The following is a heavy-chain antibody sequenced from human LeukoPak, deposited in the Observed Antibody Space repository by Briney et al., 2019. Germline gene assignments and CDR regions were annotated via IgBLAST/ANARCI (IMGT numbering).Heavy chain of an antibody. Sequence: PGGSLRLSCAASGFTVSSNYMSWVRQAPGKGLEWVSVIYSGGSTYYADSVKGRFTISRHNSKNTLYPQMNSLRAEDTAVYYCAGEAPSRVADAFDIWGQGTMVTVSS. CDR1: GFTVSSNY. CDR2: IYSGGST. J-gene: IGHJ3*02. V-gene: IGHV3-53*04. D-gene: IGHD2-15*01. CDR3: AGEAPSRVADAFDI.